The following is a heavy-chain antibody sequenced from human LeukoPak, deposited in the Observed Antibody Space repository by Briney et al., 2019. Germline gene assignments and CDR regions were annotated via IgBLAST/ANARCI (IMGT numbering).Heavy chain of an antibody. CDR1: GFTFSGYW. CDR2: IKQDGSEE. CDR3: VRDRGRASVDY. J-gene: IGHJ4*02. V-gene: IGHV3-7*01. D-gene: IGHD1-26*01. Sequence: GGSPRLSCAASGFTFSGYWMSWVRQAPGKGLEWVANIKQDGSEEYYVGSVKGRFTISRDNAKNSLFVQMNSLRAEDTAVYYCVRDRGRASVDYWGQGTLVTVSS.